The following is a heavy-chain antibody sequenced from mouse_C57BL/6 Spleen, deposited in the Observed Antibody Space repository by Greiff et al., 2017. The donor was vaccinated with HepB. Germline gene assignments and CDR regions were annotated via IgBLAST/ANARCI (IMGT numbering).Heavy chain of an antibody. V-gene: IGHV1-4*01. Sequence: QVQLQQSGAELARPGASVKMSCKASGYTFTSYTMHWVKQRPGQGLEWIGYINPSSGYTKYNQKFKDKATLTADKSSSTAYMQLSSLTSEDSAVYYCARGGQLRPPYYFDYWGQGTTLTVSS. CDR2: INPSSGYT. J-gene: IGHJ2*01. CDR3: ARGGQLRPPYYFDY. CDR1: GYTFTSYT. D-gene: IGHD3-2*02.